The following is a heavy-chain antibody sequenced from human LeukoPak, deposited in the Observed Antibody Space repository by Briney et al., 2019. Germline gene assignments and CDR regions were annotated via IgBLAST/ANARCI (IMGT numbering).Heavy chain of an antibody. CDR1: GYTFGSSI. V-gene: IGHV3-33*06. CDR2: IWNDASRR. Sequence: QTGGSLRLSCAASGYTFGSSIMDWVRQAPGKGREWVAGIWNDASRRHYVDSVEGRFSISRDNSKNTLDLQMNSLRAEDTAVYYCAKDKWEASGNYDQYVDYSGQGILVTVSS. CDR3: AKDKWEASGNYDQYVDY. J-gene: IGHJ4*02. D-gene: IGHD1-26*01.